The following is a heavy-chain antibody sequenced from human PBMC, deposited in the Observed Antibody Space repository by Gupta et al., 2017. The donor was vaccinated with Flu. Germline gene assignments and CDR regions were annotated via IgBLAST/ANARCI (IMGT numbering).Heavy chain of an antibody. V-gene: IGHV1-18*01. CDR3: ARSGGYYGMDA. D-gene: IGHD3-16*01. CDR2: ISAYNGNI. Sequence: QIQLVQSGGEVKKPGASVKVSCKASGYTFSSFITSWVRQAPGQGLEWMGWISAYNGNINYAQKFQGRVTVTTDTSTSTAYMELRSLRSDDTGVDYCARSGGYYGMDAWGQGTTLTVS. J-gene: IGHJ6*02. CDR1: GYTFSSFI.